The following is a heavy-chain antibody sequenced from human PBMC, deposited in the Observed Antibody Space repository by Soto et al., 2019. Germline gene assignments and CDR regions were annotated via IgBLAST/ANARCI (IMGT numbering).Heavy chain of an antibody. V-gene: IGHV1-18*01. CDR1: GYTFTSYG. CDR3: ARDPPLYSSSWPHYYYYGMDF. J-gene: IGHJ6*02. D-gene: IGHD6-13*01. Sequence: ASVKVSCKASGYTFTSYGISWVRQAPGQGLEWMGWISAYNGNTNYAQKLQGRVTMTTDTSTSTAYMELRSLRSDDTAVYYCARDPPLYSSSWPHYYYYGMDFWGQGTSVTGSS. CDR2: ISAYNGNT.